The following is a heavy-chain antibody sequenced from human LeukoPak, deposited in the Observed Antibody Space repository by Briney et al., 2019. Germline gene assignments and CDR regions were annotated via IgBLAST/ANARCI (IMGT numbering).Heavy chain of an antibody. CDR1: GFTFSNAW. Sequence: SGGSLRLSCAASGFTFSNAWMSWVRQAPGKGLKWVGRIKSKTDGGTTDYAAPVKGRFTTSRDDSKNTLYLQMNSLKTEETAVYYCTTDTPYYYGSGSYYNFDYWGQGTLVTVSS. D-gene: IGHD3-10*01. J-gene: IGHJ4*02. V-gene: IGHV3-15*01. CDR2: IKSKTDGGTT. CDR3: TTDTPYYYGSGSYYNFDY.